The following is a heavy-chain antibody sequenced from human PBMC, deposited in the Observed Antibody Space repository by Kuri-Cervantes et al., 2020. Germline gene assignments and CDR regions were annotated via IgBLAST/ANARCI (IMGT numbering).Heavy chain of an antibody. D-gene: IGHD3-22*01. CDR3: AKDTYYYDSSGHYFDY. CDR1: GFTFSNAW. CDR2: IWYDGSNK. J-gene: IGHJ4*02. Sequence: GESLKISCAASGFTFSNAWMSWVRQAPGKGLEWVAVIWYDGSNKYYGDSVKGRFTISRDNSKNTLYLQMNSLRAEDTAVYYCAKDTYYYDSSGHYFDYWGQGTLVTVSS. V-gene: IGHV3-30*02.